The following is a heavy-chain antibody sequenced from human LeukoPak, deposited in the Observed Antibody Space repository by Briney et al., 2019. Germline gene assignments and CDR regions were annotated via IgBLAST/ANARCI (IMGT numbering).Heavy chain of an antibody. CDR3: ARDMAYCGGDCYSWDY. CDR2: TNTDGSET. CDR1: GFTFSNYW. J-gene: IGHJ4*02. V-gene: IGHV3-74*01. D-gene: IGHD2-21*02. Sequence: PGGSLRLSCAASGFTFSNYWMHWVRQAPGKGLVWVSRTNTDGSETTYADSVKGRFTISRDNAKNTLYLQMNSQRADDTAVYYCARDMAYCGGDCYSWDYWGQGTLVTVSS.